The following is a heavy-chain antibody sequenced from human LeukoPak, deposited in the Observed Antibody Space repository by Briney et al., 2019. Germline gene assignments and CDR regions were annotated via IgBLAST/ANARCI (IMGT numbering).Heavy chain of an antibody. D-gene: IGHD1-26*01. J-gene: IGHJ4*02. V-gene: IGHV3-23*01. CDR2: LTDSGVYT. Sequence: GASLRLSCAASGFTFSTYAMSWVRQAPGKGLEWVSTLTDSGVYTYYADSVKGRFTISRDNSENTLYLQMNGLRAGDTAVYYCAKGIVGATGNLDSWGQGTLVTVSS. CDR1: GFTFSTYA. CDR3: AKGIVGATGNLDS.